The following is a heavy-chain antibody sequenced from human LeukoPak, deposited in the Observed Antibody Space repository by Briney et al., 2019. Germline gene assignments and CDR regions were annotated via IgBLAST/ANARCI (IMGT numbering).Heavy chain of an antibody. J-gene: IGHJ4*02. CDR3: ARRRYIFDY. CDR1: GGSFSGYY. Sequence: PSETLSLTCAVYGGSFSGYYWSWIRQPPGKGLEWIGEINHSGSTNYNPSLKSRVTISVDTSKNQFSLKLSSVTAADTAVYYCARRRYIFDYWGQGTLVTVSS. CDR2: INHSGST. V-gene: IGHV4-34*01. D-gene: IGHD3-9*01.